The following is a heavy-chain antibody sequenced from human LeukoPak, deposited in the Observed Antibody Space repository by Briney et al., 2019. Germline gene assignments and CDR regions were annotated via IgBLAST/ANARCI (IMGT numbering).Heavy chain of an antibody. CDR3: ARRVGYCSSTSCYSDY. CDR2: INHSGST. V-gene: IGHV4-34*01. J-gene: IGHJ4*02. D-gene: IGHD2-2*01. Sequence: GSLRLSCAASGFTFSSYWMSWVRQPPGKGLEWIGEINHSGSTNYNPSLKSRVTISVDTSKNQFSLKLSSVTAADTAVYYCARRVGYCSSTSCYSDYWGQGTLVTVSS. CDR1: GFTFSSYW.